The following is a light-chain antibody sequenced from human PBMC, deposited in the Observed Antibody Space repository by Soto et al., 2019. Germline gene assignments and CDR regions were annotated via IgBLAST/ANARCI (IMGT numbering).Light chain of an antibody. V-gene: IGLV4-60*03. CDR1: SGYSTYI. CDR2: VERSGSY. CDR3: ETWDSNAFVV. Sequence: QTVVTQSSSASASLGSSVKLTCTLSSGYSTYIIAWHQQQPGKAPRYLMKVERSGSYNKWSGVPDRFSGSSSGADRYLTISNLQSEDEADYYCETWDSNAFVVFGGGTKLTVL. J-gene: IGLJ2*01.